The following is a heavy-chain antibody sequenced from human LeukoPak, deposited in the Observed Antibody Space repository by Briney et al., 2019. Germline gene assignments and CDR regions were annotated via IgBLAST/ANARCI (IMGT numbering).Heavy chain of an antibody. CDR1: GYTFTSYD. Sequence: ASEKVSCKASGYTFTSYDINWVRQATGQGLEWMGWMNPNSGNTGYAQKFQGRVTMTRNTSISTAYMELSSLRSEDTAVYYCARGDYYDSSGSNWFDPWGQGTLVTVSS. J-gene: IGHJ5*02. CDR2: MNPNSGNT. CDR3: ARGDYYDSSGSNWFDP. D-gene: IGHD3-22*01. V-gene: IGHV1-8*01.